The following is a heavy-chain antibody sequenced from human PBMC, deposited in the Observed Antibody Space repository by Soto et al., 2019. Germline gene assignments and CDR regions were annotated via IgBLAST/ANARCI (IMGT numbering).Heavy chain of an antibody. Sequence: GGSLRLSCAASGFTFSSYAMRWVRQAPGKGLEWVSAISGSGGSTYYADSVKGRFTISRDNSKNTLYLQMNSLRAEDTAVYYCAKDLDYYGSGSYLARYYYYYMDVWGKGTTVTVSS. J-gene: IGHJ6*03. CDR1: GFTFSSYA. CDR2: ISGSGGST. V-gene: IGHV3-23*01. CDR3: AKDLDYYGSGSYLARYYYYYMDV. D-gene: IGHD3-10*01.